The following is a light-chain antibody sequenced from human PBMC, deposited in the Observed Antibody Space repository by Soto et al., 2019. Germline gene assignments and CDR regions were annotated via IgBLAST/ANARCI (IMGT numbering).Light chain of an antibody. CDR3: QQYSDLPST. V-gene: IGKV3-20*01. J-gene: IGKJ5*01. CDR1: QTVSSNY. CDR2: GAS. Sequence: EMVMTQSPATLSVSTGERATLSCRASQTVSSNYLAWCQQRPGQAPRLLISGASTRAAGIPDRFSGSGSGTDFTLTITIQDPEDSAVYFCQQYSDLPSTFGRGTRLEIK.